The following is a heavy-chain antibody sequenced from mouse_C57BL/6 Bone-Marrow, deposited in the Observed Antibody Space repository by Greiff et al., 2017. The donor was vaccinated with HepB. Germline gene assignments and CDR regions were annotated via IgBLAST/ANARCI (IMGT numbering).Heavy chain of an antibody. CDR3: AEGGWLLYAMDY. CDR1: GYTFTSYW. D-gene: IGHD2-3*01. CDR2: IYPSDSET. J-gene: IGHJ4*01. V-gene: IGHV1-61*01. Sequence: QVQLQQPGAELVRPGSSVKLSCKASGYTFTSYWMDWVKQRPGQGLEWIGNIYPSDSETHYNQKFKDKATLTVDKSSSTAYMQLSSLTSEDSAVYYCAEGGWLLYAMDYWGQGTSVTVSS.